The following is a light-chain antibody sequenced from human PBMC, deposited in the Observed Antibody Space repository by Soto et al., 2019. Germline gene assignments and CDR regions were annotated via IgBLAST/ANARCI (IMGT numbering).Light chain of an antibody. CDR1: PSNIGSNY. V-gene: IGLV1-47*01. CDR3: ATWDDSLNGFYV. Sequence: QSVLTQPPSASGTTGQGVTISCSGSPSNIGSNYVYWYQQLPGTAPKLLIYRNNQRPSGVPDRFSGSKSGTSASLAISGLRSDDEADYFCATWDDSLNGFYVFGTGTKVTVL. CDR2: RNN. J-gene: IGLJ1*01.